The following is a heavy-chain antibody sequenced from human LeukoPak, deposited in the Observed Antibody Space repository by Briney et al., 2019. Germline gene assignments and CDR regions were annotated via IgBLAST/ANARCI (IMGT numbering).Heavy chain of an antibody. D-gene: IGHD1-1*01. V-gene: IGHV3-74*01. CDR1: GFTFSNHW. Sequence: GGSPRLSCAASGFTFSNHWMHWVRQAPGKGLVWVSRINGDGSRTNYADSVKGRFTISRDNAKNTVYLEMSSLRAEDTAVYYCIQVRVTTTRNAFDVWGQGTMVTVSS. J-gene: IGHJ3*01. CDR2: INGDGSRT. CDR3: IQVRVTTTRNAFDV.